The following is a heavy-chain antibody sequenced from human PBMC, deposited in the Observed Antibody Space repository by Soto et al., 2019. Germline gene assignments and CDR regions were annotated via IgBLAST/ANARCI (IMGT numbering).Heavy chain of an antibody. Sequence: PGGSLRLSCAASGFAFSSYEMNWVRQAPGKGREWVSYISSSAKTIYYADSVKGRFTISRDNAKSSLYLQMNSLRAEDAAVYYCARDRDSDTFFPYFYGMDVWGQGTTVTVSS. CDR3: ARDRDSDTFFPYFYGMDV. D-gene: IGHD3-16*01. V-gene: IGHV3-48*03. J-gene: IGHJ6*02. CDR2: ISSSAKTI. CDR1: GFAFSSYE.